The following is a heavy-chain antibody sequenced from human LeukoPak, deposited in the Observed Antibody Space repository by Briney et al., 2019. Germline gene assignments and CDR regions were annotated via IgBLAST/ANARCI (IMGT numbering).Heavy chain of an antibody. D-gene: IGHD6-19*01. V-gene: IGHV3-53*01. CDR2: IYSGGST. CDR3: ARDRSTYSSGWWGIDY. J-gene: IGHJ4*02. Sequence: GGSLRLSCAASGFTVSSNYMSWVRQAPGKGLEWVSVIYSGGSTYYADSVKGRFTISRDNSKNTLYLQMNSLRAEDTAVYYCARDRSTYSSGWWGIDYWGQGTLVTVSS. CDR1: GFTVSSNY.